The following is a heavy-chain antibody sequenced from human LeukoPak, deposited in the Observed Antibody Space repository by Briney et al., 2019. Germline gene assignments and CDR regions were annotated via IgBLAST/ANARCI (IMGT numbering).Heavy chain of an antibody. CDR1: GGSISSSSYY. J-gene: IGHJ5*02. CDR3: ARVVPAANWFDL. V-gene: IGHV4-39*07. D-gene: IGHD2-2*01. Sequence: PSETLSLTCTVSGGSISSSSYYWGWIRQPPGKGLEWIGSIYYSGSTYYNPSLKSRVTISVDTSKNQFSLKLSSVTAADTAVYYCARVVPAANWFDLGGQGTLVTVTA. CDR2: IYYSGST.